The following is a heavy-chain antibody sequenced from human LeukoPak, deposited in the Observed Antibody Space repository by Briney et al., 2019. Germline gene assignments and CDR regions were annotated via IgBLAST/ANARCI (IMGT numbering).Heavy chain of an antibody. D-gene: IGHD3-22*01. V-gene: IGHV3-30*03. CDR2: ISYDETNI. CDR3: ARSYYDSSGYPESRFDP. CDR1: GFTFSTYG. Sequence: GRSLRLSCAASGFTFSTYGMHWVRQAPGKGLEWVALISYDETNIKYADSVKGRFTISRDNSKYTLYLQMNSLTPEDTSLYYCARSYYDSSGYPESRFDPWGQGTLVTVSS. J-gene: IGHJ5*02.